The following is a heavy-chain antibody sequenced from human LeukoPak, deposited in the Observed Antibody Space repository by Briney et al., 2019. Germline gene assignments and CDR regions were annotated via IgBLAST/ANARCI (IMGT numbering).Heavy chain of an antibody. CDR1: GFTFSSYA. CDR2: ISGSGGST. CDR3: AKDRPARASGAHFDY. Sequence: GGSLRLSCVVSGFTFSSYAMSWVRQAPGKGLEWVSAISGSGGSTYYADSVKGRFTISRDNSKNTLYLQMNSLRAEDTAVYYCAKDRPARASGAHFDYWGQGTLVTVSS. V-gene: IGHV3-23*01. J-gene: IGHJ4*02. D-gene: IGHD7-27*01.